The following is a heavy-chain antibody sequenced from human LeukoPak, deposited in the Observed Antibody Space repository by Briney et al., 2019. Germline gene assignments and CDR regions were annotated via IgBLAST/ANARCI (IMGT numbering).Heavy chain of an antibody. V-gene: IGHV5-51*01. Sequence: GESLKISCKGSGYSFPTYWIGWVRQMPGKGLEWMGIIYPGDSETRYSPSFQGQVTISADNSISTAYMELSRLRSDDTAVYYCARVPLFDYWGQGTLVTVSS. CDR2: IYPGDSET. CDR3: ARVPLFDY. CDR1: GYSFPTYW. J-gene: IGHJ4*02.